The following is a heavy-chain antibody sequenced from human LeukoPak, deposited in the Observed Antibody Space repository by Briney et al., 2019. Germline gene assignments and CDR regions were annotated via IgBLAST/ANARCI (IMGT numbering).Heavy chain of an antibody. CDR2: ITHSRST. CDR3: ARVTRFTQFGELWFDS. D-gene: IGHD3-10*01. J-gene: IGHJ5*01. CDR1: GGSFSSYY. V-gene: IGHV4-34*01. Sequence: SETLSLTCAVYGGSFSSYYWGWFRQSPGKGLEWIGEITHSRSTNYNPSLKSRVTISLDTSKSQFSLKLTSMTAADTAVYYCARVTRFTQFGELWFDSWGQGTLLTVSS.